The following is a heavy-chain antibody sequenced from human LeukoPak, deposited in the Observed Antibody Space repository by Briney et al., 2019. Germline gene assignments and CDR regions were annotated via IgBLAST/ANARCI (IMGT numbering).Heavy chain of an antibody. D-gene: IGHD3-3*01. V-gene: IGHV3-30*02. CDR1: GFTFSSYG. CDR2: IRYDGSNK. J-gene: IGHJ4*02. Sequence: GGSLRLSCAASGFTFSSYGMHWVRQAPGKGLEWVAFIRYDGSNKKYADSVKGRFTISRDNSENTLYLQMNSLRAEDTAVYYCAKEVADYDFYSAAGYFDYWGQGTLVTVSS. CDR3: AKEVADYDFYSAAGYFDY.